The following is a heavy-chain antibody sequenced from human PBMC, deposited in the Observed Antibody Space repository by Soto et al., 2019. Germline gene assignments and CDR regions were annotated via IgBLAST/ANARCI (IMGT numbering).Heavy chain of an antibody. D-gene: IGHD5-12*01. V-gene: IGHV4-39*01. CDR2: IYYSGST. Sequence: QLQLQESGPGLVKPSETLSLTCTVSGGSISSSSYYWGWIRQPPGKGLEWIGSIYYSGSTYYNPSLKSRVTISVDTSKNQFSLKLSSVTAADTAVYYCARDIVASDFDYWGQGTLVTVSS. CDR1: GGSISSSSYY. J-gene: IGHJ4*02. CDR3: ARDIVASDFDY.